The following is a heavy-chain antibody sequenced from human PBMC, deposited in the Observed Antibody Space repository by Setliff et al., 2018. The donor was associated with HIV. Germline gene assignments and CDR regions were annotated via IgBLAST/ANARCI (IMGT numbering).Heavy chain of an antibody. Sequence: PSETLSLTCTVSGGSISSYYWSWIRQPPGKGLEWIGYIYYSGSSNHNPSLKSRVTISVDTSKNQFSLKLSSVTAADTAVYYCAREAYCSGGSCYYFDSWGQGTLVTVSS. V-gene: IGHV4-59*12. D-gene: IGHD2-15*01. J-gene: IGHJ4*02. CDR3: AREAYCSGGSCYYFDS. CDR1: GGSISSYY. CDR2: IYYSGSS.